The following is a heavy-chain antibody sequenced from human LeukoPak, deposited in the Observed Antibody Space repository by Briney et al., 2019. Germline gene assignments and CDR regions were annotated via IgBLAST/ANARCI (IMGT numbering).Heavy chain of an antibody. Sequence: SETLSLTCTVSGGSISSSSYYWGWIRQPPGKGLEWIGSIYYSGSTYYNPSLKSRVTISVDTSKNQFSLKLSSVTAADTAVYYCAREPSDDSSGYGYWGQGTLVTVSS. CDR3: AREPSDDSSGYGY. D-gene: IGHD3-22*01. J-gene: IGHJ4*02. CDR2: IYYSGST. CDR1: GGSISSSSYY. V-gene: IGHV4-39*07.